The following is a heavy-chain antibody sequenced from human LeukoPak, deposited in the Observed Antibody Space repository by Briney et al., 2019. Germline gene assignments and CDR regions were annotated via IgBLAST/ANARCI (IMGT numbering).Heavy chain of an antibody. D-gene: IGHD1-26*01. V-gene: IGHV5-51*01. Sequence: GESLKISCKGSGYSFTSYWIGWVRQMPGKGLEWMGIIYPGGSETRYSPSFQGQVTISADKSIRTAYLQWNSLKASDTAMYYCARHGRVVASRSWELNHNWFDPWGQGTLVTVSS. J-gene: IGHJ5*02. CDR3: ARHGRVVASRSWELNHNWFDP. CDR2: IYPGGSET. CDR1: GYSFTSYW.